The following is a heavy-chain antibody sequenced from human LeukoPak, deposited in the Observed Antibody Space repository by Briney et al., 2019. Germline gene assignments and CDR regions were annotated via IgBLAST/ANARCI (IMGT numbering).Heavy chain of an antibody. CDR1: GFTFSSYG. J-gene: IGHJ4*02. CDR2: IRYDGSNK. Sequence: GGSLRLSCAASGFTFSSYGMHWVRQAPGKGLEWVAFIRYDGSNKYYADSVKGRFTISRDNSKNTLYLQMNSLRAEDMAVYYCAKDACSSTSCYRGAPGDYYLDYWGQGTLVTVSS. V-gene: IGHV3-30*02. D-gene: IGHD2-2*02. CDR3: AKDACSSTSCYRGAPGDYYLDY.